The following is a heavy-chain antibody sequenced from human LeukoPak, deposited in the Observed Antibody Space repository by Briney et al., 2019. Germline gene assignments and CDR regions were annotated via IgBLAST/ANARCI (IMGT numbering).Heavy chain of an antibody. V-gene: IGHV3-21*01. CDR2: ISSSSSYI. CDR3: ARDFLDIVVVVATFDY. D-gene: IGHD2-15*01. J-gene: IGHJ4*02. Sequence: PGGSLRLSCAASGFTFSSYSMNWVRQAPGKGLEWVSSISSSSSYIYCADSVKGRFTISRDNAKNSLYLQMNSLRAEDTAVYYCARDFLDIVVVVATFDYWGQGTLVTVSS. CDR1: GFTFSSYS.